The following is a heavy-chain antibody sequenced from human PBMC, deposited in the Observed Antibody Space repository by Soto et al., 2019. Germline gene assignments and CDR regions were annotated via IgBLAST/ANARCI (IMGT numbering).Heavy chain of an antibody. D-gene: IGHD3-3*01. V-gene: IGHV4-59*01. CDR3: ARVRSNLFDY. Sequence: PSETLSLTCTVSGDSISTFYWSWIRQPPGKGLEWIGYIHYSGSTNYNPSLKSQVIISVDTSKNQFSLKLSSVTAADTAVYFCARVRSNLFDYWGLGTLVTVS. CDR2: IHYSGST. CDR1: GDSISTFY. J-gene: IGHJ4*02.